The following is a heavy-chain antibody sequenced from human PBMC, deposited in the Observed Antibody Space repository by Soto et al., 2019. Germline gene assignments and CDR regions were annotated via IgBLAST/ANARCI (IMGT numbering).Heavy chain of an antibody. Sequence: SVKVSCKASGGTFSSYAISWVRQAPGQGLEWMGGIIPIFGTANYAQKFQGRVTITADESTSTAYMELSSLRSEDTAVYYCARVLDGVSWFDPWGQGTLVTVSS. CDR1: GGTFSSYA. J-gene: IGHJ5*02. CDR3: ARVLDGVSWFDP. D-gene: IGHD4-17*01. V-gene: IGHV1-69*13. CDR2: IIPIFGTA.